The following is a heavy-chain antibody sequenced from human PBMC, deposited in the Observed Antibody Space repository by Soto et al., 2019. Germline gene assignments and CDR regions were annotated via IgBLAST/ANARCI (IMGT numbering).Heavy chain of an antibody. CDR2: IYYSGST. CDR3: ASLGSLLWFGELTLDYYGMDV. D-gene: IGHD3-10*01. J-gene: IGHJ6*02. Sequence: ASETLSLTCTVSGGSISSYYWSWIRQPPGKGLEWIGYIYYSGSTNYNPSLKSRVTISVDTSKNQFSLKLSSVTAADTAVYYCASLGSLLWFGELTLDYYGMDVWGQGTTVTVSS. V-gene: IGHV4-59*08. CDR1: GGSISSYY.